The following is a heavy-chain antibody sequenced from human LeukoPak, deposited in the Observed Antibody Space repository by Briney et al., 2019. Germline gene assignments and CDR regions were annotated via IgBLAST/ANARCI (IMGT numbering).Heavy chain of an antibody. CDR1: GFTFDEYG. CDR3: ARTVRSSGWYGDY. CDR2: INRNGGST. Sequence: GGSLRLSCAASGFTFDEYGMSWVRQAPGKGLEWVSGINRNGGSTGYVDSVKGRFTISRDNAKNSLYLQMNSLRAEDTALYYCARTVRSSGWYGDYWGQGTLVTVSS. V-gene: IGHV3-20*04. J-gene: IGHJ4*02. D-gene: IGHD6-19*01.